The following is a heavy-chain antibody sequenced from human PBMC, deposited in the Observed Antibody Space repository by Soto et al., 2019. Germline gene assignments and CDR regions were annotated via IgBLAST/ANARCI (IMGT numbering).Heavy chain of an antibody. CDR3: GTVFEH. Sequence: PSETLSLTCTVSGGSISSYYWSWIRQPPGKGLEWIGYIYYSGSTNYNPSLKSRFTISRDNAKNTLYLQMNSLRVEDTAMYYCGTVFEHWGQGIPVTVSS. CDR1: GGSISSYY. CDR2: IYYSGST. V-gene: IGHV4-59*03. J-gene: IGHJ4*02.